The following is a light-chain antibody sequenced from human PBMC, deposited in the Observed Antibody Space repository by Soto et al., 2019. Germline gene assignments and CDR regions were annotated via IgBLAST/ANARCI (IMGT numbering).Light chain of an antibody. V-gene: IGKV1-33*01. CDR3: QHYDNLPYT. J-gene: IGKJ2*01. CDR1: QDISNY. Sequence: DIQMTQSPSSLSASVGDRVTITGQASQDISNYLNWYQQTPGKAPKLLIYDASNLETGVPSRFSGSGSGTDFTFTISSLQPEDIATYYCQHYDNLPYTFGQGTKLEIK. CDR2: DAS.